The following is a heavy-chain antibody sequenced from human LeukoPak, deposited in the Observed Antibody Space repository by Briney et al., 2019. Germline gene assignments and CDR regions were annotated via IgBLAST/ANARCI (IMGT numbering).Heavy chain of an antibody. Sequence: TSETLSLTCTVSGGSISSNSYYWGWIRQPPGKGLEWLANIYNSGSTYYNPYLKRRVSMSVDTSRNQFSLKLSSVTAADTAVYYCARWDRSIAAAGARGVDNFDCWAREPWSPSPQ. CDR1: GGSISSNSYY. CDR2: IYNSGST. J-gene: IGHJ4*02. V-gene: IGHV4-39*01. CDR3: ARWDRSIAAAGARGVDNFDC. D-gene: IGHD6-13*01.